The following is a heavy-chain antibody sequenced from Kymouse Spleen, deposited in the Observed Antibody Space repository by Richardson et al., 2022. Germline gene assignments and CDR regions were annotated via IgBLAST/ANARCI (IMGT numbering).Heavy chain of an antibody. CDR1: GGSISSGGYY. D-gene: IGHD3-10*01. Sequence: QVQLQESGPGLVKPSQTLSLTCTVSGGSISSGGYYWSWIRQHPGKGLEWIGYIYYSGSTYYNPSLKSRVTISVDTSKNQFSLKLSSVTAADTAVYYCARVGSGSYYNVNFDYWGQGTLVTVSS. CDR2: IYYSGST. V-gene: IGHV4-31*03. J-gene: IGHJ4*02. CDR3: ARVGSGSYYNVNFDY.